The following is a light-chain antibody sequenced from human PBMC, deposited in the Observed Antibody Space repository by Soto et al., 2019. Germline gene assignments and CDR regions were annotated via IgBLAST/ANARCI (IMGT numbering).Light chain of an antibody. Sequence: EFVMTQSPTTLSVSPGETATLSCRASQRLTTYLAWYQQKPDQAPRLLIYGISTRATDVPARFSGSGSGTEFTLTISGLQSEDFAVYYCQQYNKWPLTFGGGSMVDVK. CDR3: QQYNKWPLT. CDR1: QRLTTY. J-gene: IGKJ4*01. CDR2: GIS. V-gene: IGKV3-15*01.